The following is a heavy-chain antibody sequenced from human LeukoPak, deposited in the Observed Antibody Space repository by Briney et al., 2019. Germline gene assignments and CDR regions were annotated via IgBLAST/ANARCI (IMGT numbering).Heavy chain of an antibody. CDR1: GGTFSTAA. CDR2: IIPMFTTP. J-gene: IGHJ5*02. CDR3: AYSVSAAINNFFDP. D-gene: IGHD2-2*02. V-gene: IGHV1-69*06. Sequence: SVKVSCKTSGGTFSTAAISWFRQAPGQGLEWMARIIPMFTTPDYAYKFLDRVTITAHKSTRTAYMELTTPAADAAAVYFCAYSVSAAINNFFDPWGQGTLVTVSS.